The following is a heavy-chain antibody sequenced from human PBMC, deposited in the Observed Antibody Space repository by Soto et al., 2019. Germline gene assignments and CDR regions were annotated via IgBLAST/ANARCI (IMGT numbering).Heavy chain of an antibody. CDR2: INHSGST. CDR1: GGSFSGYY. D-gene: IGHD3-10*01. CDR3: ARGRTIVRVIDY. Sequence: PSETLSLTCAVYGGSFSGYYWSWIRQPPGKGLEWIGEINHSGSTNYNPSLKSRVTISVNTSKNQFSLKLSSVTAADTAVYYCARGRTIVRVIDYWGQGTLVTVSS. V-gene: IGHV4-34*01. J-gene: IGHJ4*02.